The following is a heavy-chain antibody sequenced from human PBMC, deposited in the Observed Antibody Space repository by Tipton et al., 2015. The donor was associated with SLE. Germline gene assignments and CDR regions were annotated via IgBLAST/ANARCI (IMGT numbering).Heavy chain of an antibody. Sequence: TLSLTCTVSGGSISSHYWSWIRQPPGKGLEWIGSIYYSGSTYYNPSLKSRVTISVDTSKNQFSLKLSSVTAADTAVYYCARDSNGSGSLGWFDPWGQGTLVTVSS. V-gene: IGHV4-59*11. J-gene: IGHJ5*02. CDR1: GGSISSHY. CDR3: ARDSNGSGSLGWFDP. CDR2: IYYSGST. D-gene: IGHD3-10*01.